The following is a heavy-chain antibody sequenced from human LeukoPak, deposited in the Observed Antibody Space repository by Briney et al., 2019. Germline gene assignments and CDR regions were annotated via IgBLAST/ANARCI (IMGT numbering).Heavy chain of an antibody. V-gene: IGHV3-72*01. CDR2: SRNKSNIYTR. J-gene: IGHJ4*02. D-gene: IGHD4-17*01. Sequence: TGGSLRLSCAASGVTLSDHHMDWLRQPPGKGLEGIGRSRNKSNIYTREYAASVKGIFAISRGDSKNSLYVHMNSLKSEDTAVYYCARVRYGGYDFDQWGQGTLVTVSS. CDR3: ARVRYGGYDFDQ. CDR1: GVTLSDHH.